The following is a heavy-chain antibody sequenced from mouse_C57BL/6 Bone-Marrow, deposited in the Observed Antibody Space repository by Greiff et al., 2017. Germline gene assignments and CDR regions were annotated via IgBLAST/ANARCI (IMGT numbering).Heavy chain of an antibody. CDR1: GYTFTSYW. D-gene: IGHD1-1*01. CDR3: VRDGILRAIDY. V-gene: IGHV1-64*01. Sequence: QVQLQQPGAELVKPGASVKLSCKASGYTFTSYWMHWVKQRPGRGLEWIGMIHPNSGSTNYNEKFKSKATLTVDKSSSTAYMQLSSLTSEESAVXYWVRDGILRAIDYWGQGTILTVSS. J-gene: IGHJ2*01. CDR2: IHPNSGST.